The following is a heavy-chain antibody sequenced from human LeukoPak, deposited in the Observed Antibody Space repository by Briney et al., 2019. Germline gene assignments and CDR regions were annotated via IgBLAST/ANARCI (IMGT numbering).Heavy chain of an antibody. J-gene: IGHJ1*01. CDR3: AREDYDSSGYYYVSLYFQH. CDR1: GFIFSSYG. CDR2: IWNDGSNK. D-gene: IGHD3-22*01. V-gene: IGHV3-33*01. Sequence: GGSLRLSCAASGFIFSSYGMHWVRQAPGKGLEWVAVIWNDGSNKYYADSVKGRFTISRDNSKNTLYLQMNSLRAEDTAVYYCAREDYDSSGYYYVSLYFQHWGQGTLVTVSS.